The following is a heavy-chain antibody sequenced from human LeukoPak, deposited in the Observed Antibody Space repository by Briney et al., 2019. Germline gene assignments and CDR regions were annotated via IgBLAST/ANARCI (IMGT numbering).Heavy chain of an antibody. D-gene: IGHD3-22*01. Sequence: PGGSLRLSCAASGFTFSTYWMHWVRQAPGRGLVWVSRIKSDGSSTRYADSVKGRFTMSRDNAKNTVYLQMNTLRAEDTAVYYCARGYGSSGSEKIFDYWGQGTLVTVSS. CDR1: GFTFSTYW. CDR3: ARGYGSSGSEKIFDY. V-gene: IGHV3-74*01. J-gene: IGHJ4*02. CDR2: IKSDGSST.